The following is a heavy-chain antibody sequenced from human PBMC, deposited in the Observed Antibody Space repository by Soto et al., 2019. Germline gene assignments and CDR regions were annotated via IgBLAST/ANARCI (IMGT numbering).Heavy chain of an antibody. Sequence: EVQLVESGGGLVQPGRSLRLSCAASGFTFEDYAMHWVRQVPGRGLEWVSTITWNGGAIGYADSVKGRFTISRDNAKNSVYLQMNSLTSEDTAFYYCASGNDNGHYRGLGWGQGTLVTVSS. CDR2: ITWNGGAI. CDR3: ASGNDNGHYRGLG. CDR1: GFTFEDYA. D-gene: IGHD4-17*01. V-gene: IGHV3-9*01. J-gene: IGHJ1*01.